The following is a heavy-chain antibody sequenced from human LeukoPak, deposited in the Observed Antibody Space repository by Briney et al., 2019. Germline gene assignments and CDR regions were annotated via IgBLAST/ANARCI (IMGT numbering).Heavy chain of an antibody. CDR1: GVSISSFY. Sequence: AETLSLICTVSGVSISSFYWSWIRQTAGKGLEWIGRIYVGGRTNYNPSLKSRLNISLDTSKNQFSLKLRSVTAADTAVYYCARDLGAIAETGRFDYWGQGTLVTVSS. V-gene: IGHV4-4*07. J-gene: IGHJ4*02. D-gene: IGHD6-13*01. CDR2: IYVGGRT. CDR3: ARDLGAIAETGRFDY.